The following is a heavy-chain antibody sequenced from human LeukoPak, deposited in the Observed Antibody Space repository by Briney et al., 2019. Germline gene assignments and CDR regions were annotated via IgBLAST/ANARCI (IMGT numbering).Heavy chain of an antibody. CDR3: ARSGYCSGGSCFAWFDY. V-gene: IGHV1-69*13. CDR1: GYTFTSYA. J-gene: IGHJ4*02. CDR2: IIPIFGTA. Sequence: SVKVSCKASGYTFTSYAISWVRQAPGQGLEWMGGIIPIFGTANYAQKFQGRVTITADESTSTAYMELSSLRSEDTAVYYCARSGYCSGGSCFAWFDYWGQGTLVTVSS. D-gene: IGHD2-15*01.